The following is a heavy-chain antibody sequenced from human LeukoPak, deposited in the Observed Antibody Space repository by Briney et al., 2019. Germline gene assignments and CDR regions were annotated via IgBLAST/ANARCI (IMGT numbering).Heavy chain of an antibody. CDR1: GFTFSNYW. CDR2: IKHDGSDK. D-gene: IGHD3-10*01. V-gene: IGHV3-7*01. Sequence: GGSLRLSCSASGFTFSNYWMTWVRQSPGKGLEWVAIIKHDGSDKYCVDSVKGRFTISRDNAKNSLYLQMSSLRAEDTAVYYCARGGHRQKEFWGQGTLVTVA. CDR3: ARGGHRQKEF. J-gene: IGHJ4*02.